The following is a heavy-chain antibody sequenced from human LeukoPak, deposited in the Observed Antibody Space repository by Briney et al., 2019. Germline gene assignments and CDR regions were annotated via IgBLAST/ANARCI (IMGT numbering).Heavy chain of an antibody. D-gene: IGHD3-10*01. CDR2: IRQDANVK. J-gene: IGHJ4*02. Sequence: PGGSLRLSCAASGFTFSDYWMTWVRQAPGKGLQWVASIRQDANVKYYVDSVRGRFTISRDNAESSLHLQMNSLRVEDTAAYYCARWAADSGIYYIASWGQGSLVTVSS. CDR1: GFTFSDYW. V-gene: IGHV3-7*01. CDR3: ARWAADSGIYYIAS.